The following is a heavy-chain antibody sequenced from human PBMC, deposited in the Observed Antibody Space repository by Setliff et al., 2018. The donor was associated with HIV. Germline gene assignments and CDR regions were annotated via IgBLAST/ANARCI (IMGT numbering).Heavy chain of an antibody. V-gene: IGHV4-61*09. J-gene: IGHJ4*02. CDR2: IYTGGNA. Sequence: SETLSLTCTVSGDSISSGSHYWSWIRQPAGKGLEWIGHIYTGGNANYNPSLQCRVTISVDTSKNQFSLMLGSMTAADTAVYYCARERLSRLGFDYWGQGTLVTVSS. D-gene: IGHD1-1*01. CDR3: ARERLSRLGFDY. CDR1: GDSISSGSHY.